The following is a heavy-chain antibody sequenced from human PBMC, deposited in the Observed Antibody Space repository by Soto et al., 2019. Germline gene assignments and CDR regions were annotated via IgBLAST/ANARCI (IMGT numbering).Heavy chain of an antibody. V-gene: IGHV3-21*01. CDR3: ARGYRGVPWQCEVNDAFDI. D-gene: IGHD3-10*01. Sequence: EVQLVESGGGLVKPGGSLRLSCAASGFTFSSYAMNWVRQAPGKGLEWVPAIIIGSTYKYYADSVQGRFTISRHNAKNSLYLHMNGLGAEDTAVYYCARGYRGVPWQCEVNDAFDIWGQGTMVTVSS. J-gene: IGHJ3*02. CDR1: GFTFSSYA. CDR2: IIIGSTYK.